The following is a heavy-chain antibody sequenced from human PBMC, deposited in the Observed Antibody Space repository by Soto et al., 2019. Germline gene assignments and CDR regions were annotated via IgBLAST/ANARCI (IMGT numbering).Heavy chain of an antibody. CDR2: INPSGGGT. D-gene: IGHD3-3*02. CDR3: ARDKPFLAGY. Sequence: QVQLVQSGTEVKKPGASVKVSCKASGYTFLDFYIHWVRQAPGQGLEWMGFINPSGGGTTYAQQFQGRLTMTRDTSTNTMYMELISLRSEDTAMYYCARDKPFLAGYWGQGTLV. J-gene: IGHJ4*02. CDR1: GYTFLDFY. V-gene: IGHV1-46*01.